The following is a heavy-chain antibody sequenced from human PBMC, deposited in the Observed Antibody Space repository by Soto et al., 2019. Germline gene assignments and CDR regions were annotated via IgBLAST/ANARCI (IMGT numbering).Heavy chain of an antibody. V-gene: IGHV4-30-4*01. CDR2: IYYDGRT. J-gene: IGHJ4*02. D-gene: IGHD3-10*01. Sequence: QVQLQESGPGLVKPSQTLSLTCTVSGASISIGYWSWIRQSPGQGLEWLGYIYYDGRTYYIPSLRSRVTISVDTSPNQFSLILSYVTAANTAVYHWASTGVDDGNSYFSFYIDYWGQGSLVTVST. CDR1: GASISIGY. CDR3: ASTGVDDGNSYFSFYIDY.